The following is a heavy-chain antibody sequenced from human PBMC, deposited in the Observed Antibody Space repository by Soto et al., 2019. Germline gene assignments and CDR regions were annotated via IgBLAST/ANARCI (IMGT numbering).Heavy chain of an antibody. Sequence: PXGSLRLACAASGFTFSSYAMSWVRQAPGKGLEWVSAISGSGGSTYYADSVKGRFTISRDNSKNTLYLQMNSLRAEDTAVYYCAKDLITMIVVVTLFDYWGQGTLVTVSS. V-gene: IGHV3-23*01. D-gene: IGHD3-22*01. CDR1: GFTFSSYA. CDR2: ISGSGGST. J-gene: IGHJ4*02. CDR3: AKDLITMIVVVTLFDY.